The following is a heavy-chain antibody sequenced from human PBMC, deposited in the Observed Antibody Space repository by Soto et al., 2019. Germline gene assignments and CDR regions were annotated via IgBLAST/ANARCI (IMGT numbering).Heavy chain of an antibody. CDR2: ISSSSSTI. J-gene: IGHJ4*01. CDR3: ARATFVY. V-gene: IGHV3-48*02. Sequence: WGSLRLSCAASGFTFISYSINWVRQAPGKGLEWVSYISSSSSTIYYADSVKGRFTISRDNAKNSLYLQMNSLKDEDTAVYYCARATFVYWGQGTLVTVSS. CDR1: GFTFISYS.